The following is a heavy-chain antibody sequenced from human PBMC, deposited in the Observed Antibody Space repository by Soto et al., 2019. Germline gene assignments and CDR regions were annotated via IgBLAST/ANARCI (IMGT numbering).Heavy chain of an antibody. D-gene: IGHD6-19*01. V-gene: IGHV3-30*18. CDR3: AKDRLSARVAGPRDYYYYYMDV. Sequence: QVQLVESGGGVVQPGRSLRLSCAASGFTFSSDGMHWVRQAPGKGLEWVAVISYDGSNKYYADSVKGRFTISRDNSKNTLYLQMNSLRAEDTAVYYCAKDRLSARVAGPRDYYYYYMDVWGKGTTVTVSS. CDR2: ISYDGSNK. CDR1: GFTFSSDG. J-gene: IGHJ6*03.